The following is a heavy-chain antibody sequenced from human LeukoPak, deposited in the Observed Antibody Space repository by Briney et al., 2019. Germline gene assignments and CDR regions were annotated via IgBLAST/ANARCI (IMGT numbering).Heavy chain of an antibody. V-gene: IGHV3-30-3*01. D-gene: IGHD5-12*01. CDR1: GFTFSSYA. CDR2: ISYDGSNK. CDR3: ARDPRYSGYNTPVY. J-gene: IGHJ4*02. Sequence: GGSLRLSCAASGFTFSSYAMHWVRQAPGKGLEWVAVISYDGSNKYYADSVKGRFTISRDNSKNTLYLQMNSLRAEDTAVYYCARDPRYSGYNTPVYWGQGTLVTVSS.